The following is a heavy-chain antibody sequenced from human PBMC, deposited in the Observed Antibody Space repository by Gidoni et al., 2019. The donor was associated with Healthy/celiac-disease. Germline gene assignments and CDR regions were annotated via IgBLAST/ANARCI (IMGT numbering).Heavy chain of an antibody. D-gene: IGHD4-17*01. V-gene: IGHV4-39*07. CDR1: GGSISSSSYY. Sequence: QLQLQESCPGLVKPSETLSLTFTVSGGSISSSSYYWGWLRQPPGKGLEWIGSIYYSGSTYYNPSLKSRVTISVDTSKNQFSLKLSSVTAADTAVYYCAREDYGDYAPDLKGTKADYYYYGMDVWGQGTTVTVSS. CDR2: IYYSGST. CDR3: AREDYGDYAPDLKGTKADYYYYGMDV. J-gene: IGHJ6*02.